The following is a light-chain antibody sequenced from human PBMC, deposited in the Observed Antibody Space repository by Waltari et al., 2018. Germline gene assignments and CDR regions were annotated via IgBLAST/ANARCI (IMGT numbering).Light chain of an antibody. CDR2: AAS. CDR3: QQANSFPRT. CDR1: QAINSW. Sequence: DVQMTQSPSSVSASVGDRVTITCRASQAINSWLAWYQQKPGKAPKLLIYAASNLQTGFPSRFSGSGSGTDFTLTINSLQPEDFATYYCQQANSFPRTFGQGTKVDVK. J-gene: IGKJ1*01. V-gene: IGKV1-12*01.